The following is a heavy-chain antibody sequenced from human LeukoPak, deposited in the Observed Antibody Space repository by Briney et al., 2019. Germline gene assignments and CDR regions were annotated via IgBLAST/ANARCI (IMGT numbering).Heavy chain of an antibody. CDR3: ARVDLFYDNTGYYLY. D-gene: IGHD3-22*01. Sequence: ASVKVSCKVSGYTLTELSMHWVRQAPGKGLEWMGGFDPEDGETIYAQKFQGRVTMTTDTSTSTAYMELRSLRYDDTAVYYCARVDLFYDNTGYYLYWGQGTLVTVSS. CDR2: FDPEDGET. V-gene: IGHV1-24*01. J-gene: IGHJ4*02. CDR1: GYTLTELS.